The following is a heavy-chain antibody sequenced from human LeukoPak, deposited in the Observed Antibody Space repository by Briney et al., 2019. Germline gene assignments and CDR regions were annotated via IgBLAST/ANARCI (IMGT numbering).Heavy chain of an antibody. CDR3: AKHDSSTSRRRRTTIGAFDI. CDR2: ISSDGSKK. V-gene: IGHV3-30-3*02. Sequence: GGSLRLSCAASGFTFSNYAMHWVRQAPGKGLEWVAVISSDGSKKDYADSAKGRFTISRDNSKNTLYLQMNSLRAEDTAVYYCAKHDSSTSRRRRTTIGAFDIWGQGTMVTVSS. D-gene: IGHD2-2*01. CDR1: GFTFSNYA. J-gene: IGHJ3*02.